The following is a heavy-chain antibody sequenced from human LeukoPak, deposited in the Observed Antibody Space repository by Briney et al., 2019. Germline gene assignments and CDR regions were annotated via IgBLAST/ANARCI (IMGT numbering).Heavy chain of an antibody. Sequence: GGSLRLSCAASGFTFSSYWMSWVCQAPGKGLEWVANIKQDGSEKYYVDSVKGRFTISRDNAKNSLYLQMNSLRAEDTAVYYCARDLEPDAFDIWGQGTMVTVSS. V-gene: IGHV3-7*01. D-gene: IGHD1-1*01. CDR3: ARDLEPDAFDI. CDR1: GFTFSSYW. J-gene: IGHJ3*02. CDR2: IKQDGSEK.